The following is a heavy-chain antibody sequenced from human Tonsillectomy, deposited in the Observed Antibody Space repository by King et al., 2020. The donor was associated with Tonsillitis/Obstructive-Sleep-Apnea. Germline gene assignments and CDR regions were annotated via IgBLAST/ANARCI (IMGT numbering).Heavy chain of an antibody. CDR3: AHSRELLLGSWFDP. V-gene: IGHV2-5*02. CDR2: IYWDDDK. CDR1: GFSLSTSGVG. D-gene: IGHD1-26*01. Sequence: ITLKESGPTLVKPTQTLTLTCTFSGFSLSTSGVGVGWIRQPPGKALEWLALIYWDDDKRYSPSLRSRLTITKDTSKNQVVLTMTNMDPVDTATYYCAHSRELLLGSWFDPWGQGTLVTVSS. J-gene: IGHJ5*02.